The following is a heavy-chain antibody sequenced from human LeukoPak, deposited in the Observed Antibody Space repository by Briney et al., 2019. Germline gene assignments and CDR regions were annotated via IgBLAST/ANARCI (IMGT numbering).Heavy chain of an antibody. CDR1: GFTFSSYD. CDR2: ISASASGGST. D-gene: IGHD5-12*01. J-gene: IGHJ4*02. CDR3: AKGAWLGY. Sequence: PGGSLRLSCAASGFTFSSYDMSWVRQVPGKGLEWVSAISASASGGSTYYADSVKGRFTISRDNSKNTLYLQMNTLRAEDTAVYYCAKGAWLGYRGQGTLVTVSS. V-gene: IGHV3-23*01.